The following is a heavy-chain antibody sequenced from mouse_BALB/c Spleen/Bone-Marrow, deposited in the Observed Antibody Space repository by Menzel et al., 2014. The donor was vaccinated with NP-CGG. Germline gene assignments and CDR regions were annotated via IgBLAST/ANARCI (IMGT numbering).Heavy chain of an antibody. CDR2: IYPGDGDT. CDR3: TRSTATFDY. CDR1: GYAFSAYW. D-gene: IGHD1-2*01. V-gene: IGHV1-80*01. Sequence: QVQLQQSGAELVRPGSSVKISRKASGYAFSAYWMNWVKQRPGQGLEWIGQIYPGDGDTNYNGKFKGKATLTADKSSSTAYMQLSSLTSEDSAVYFCTRSTATFDYWGQGTTLTVSS. J-gene: IGHJ2*01.